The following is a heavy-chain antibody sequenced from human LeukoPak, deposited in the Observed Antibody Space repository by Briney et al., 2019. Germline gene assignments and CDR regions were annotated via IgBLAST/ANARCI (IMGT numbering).Heavy chain of an antibody. Sequence: SETLSLTCTVSGGSISSYYWSWIRQPPGKGLEWSGYIYYSGSTNYNPSLKSRVTISVDTSKNQFSLKLSSVTAADTAVYYCARAGNYYGSGSPQEGYYFDYWGQGTLVTVSS. V-gene: IGHV4-59*01. CDR1: GGSISSYY. CDR3: ARAGNYYGSGSPQEGYYFDY. CDR2: IYYSGST. D-gene: IGHD3-10*01. J-gene: IGHJ4*02.